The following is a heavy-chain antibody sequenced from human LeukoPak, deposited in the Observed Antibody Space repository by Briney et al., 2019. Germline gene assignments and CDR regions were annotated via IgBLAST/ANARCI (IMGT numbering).Heavy chain of an antibody. J-gene: IGHJ4*02. D-gene: IGHD5-18*01. CDR3: AKGRGYNYGYIFGYFDY. V-gene: IGHV3-9*01. CDR2: ISWNSGNI. CDR1: GFTFDDYA. Sequence: TGGSLRLSCAASGFTFDDYAMHWVRQTPGKGLEWVSGISWNSGNIDYADSVKGRFTISRDNAKNSLYLQMNSLRAEDTALYYCAKGRGYNYGYIFGYFDYWGQGTLVTVSS.